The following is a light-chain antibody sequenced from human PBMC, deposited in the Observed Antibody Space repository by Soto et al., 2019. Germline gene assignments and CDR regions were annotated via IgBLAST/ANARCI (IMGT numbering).Light chain of an antibody. J-gene: IGKJ2*01. CDR2: AAS. Sequence: DIQMTQSPSSLSASVGDRVTITCRASQSISSYLNWYQQKPGKAPKLLIYAASSLQSGVPSRFSGSGSGTDFTLTISSLQSEDCATYYCQPSSSTPNTFGQGTKLQIK. CDR3: QPSSSTPNT. V-gene: IGKV1-39*01. CDR1: QSISSY.